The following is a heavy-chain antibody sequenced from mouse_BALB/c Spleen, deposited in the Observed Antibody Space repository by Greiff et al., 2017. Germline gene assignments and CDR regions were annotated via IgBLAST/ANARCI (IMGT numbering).Heavy chain of an antibody. V-gene: IGHV1-69*02. CDR2: IYPSDSYT. Sequence: VQLQQPGAELVRPGASVKLSCKASGYTFTSYWINWVKQRPGQGLEWIGNIYPSDSYTNYNQKFKDKATLTVDKSSSTAYMQLSSPTSEDSAVYYCTRSGNLDAMDYWGQGTSVTVSS. J-gene: IGHJ4*01. CDR3: TRSGNLDAMDY. D-gene: IGHD2-1*01. CDR1: GYTFTSYW.